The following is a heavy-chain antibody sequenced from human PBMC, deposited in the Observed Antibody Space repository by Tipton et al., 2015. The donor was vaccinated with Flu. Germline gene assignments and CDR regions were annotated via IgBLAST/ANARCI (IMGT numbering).Heavy chain of an antibody. D-gene: IGHD6-13*01. Sequence: VQLVQSGGGVVQPGRSLRLPCAASGFTFSSYAMHWVRQAPGKGLEWVAVISDDGSNKYYADSVKGRFTISRDNSKNTLYLQMNSLRAEDTAVYYCAREEGQLGADYWGQGTLVTVSS. CDR3: AREEGQLGADY. CDR1: GFTFSSYA. J-gene: IGHJ4*02. V-gene: IGHV3-30*01. CDR2: ISDDGSNK.